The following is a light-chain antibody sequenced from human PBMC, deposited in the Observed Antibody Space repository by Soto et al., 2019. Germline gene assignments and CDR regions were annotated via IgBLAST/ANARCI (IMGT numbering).Light chain of an antibody. J-gene: IGLJ3*02. Sequence: QSALTQPPSASGSPGQSVAISCTGTSSDVGGYDFVSWYQQHPGKAPKLIIYEVNKWPSGVPDRFSGSKSGNTASLTVSGLRPEDEANYYCASYAGGQYNWVFGGGTKLTVL. CDR2: EVN. CDR3: ASYAGGQYNWV. CDR1: SSDVGGYDF. V-gene: IGLV2-8*01.